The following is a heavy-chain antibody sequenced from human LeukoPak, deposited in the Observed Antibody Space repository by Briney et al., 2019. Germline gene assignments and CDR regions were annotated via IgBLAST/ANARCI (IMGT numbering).Heavy chain of an antibody. CDR1: GFTFRNYG. J-gene: IGHJ6*02. CDR2: ISYDGTNK. V-gene: IGHV3-30*03. Sequence: PGRSLRLSCSTSGFTFRNYGMHWVRKAPGKGLEWVALISYDGTNKYHTASVKGRFSISRDNSKNTLFLQMNSLRAEDTAVYYCARDKKFMIRGVIYDYYYGVDVWGQGTTVTVSS. D-gene: IGHD3-10*01. CDR3: ARDKKFMIRGVIYDYYYGVDV.